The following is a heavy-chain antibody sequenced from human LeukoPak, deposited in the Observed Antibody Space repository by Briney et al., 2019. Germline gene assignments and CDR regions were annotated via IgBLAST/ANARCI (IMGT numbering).Heavy chain of an antibody. CDR2: ISGSGGST. V-gene: IGHV3-23*01. D-gene: IGHD5-18*01. CDR3: AKPKYSYGYGLDY. CDR1: GFNVANKYMNWVY. J-gene: IGHJ4*02. Sequence: PGGSLRLSCAASGFNVANKYMNWVYMSWVRQAPGKGLEWVSAISGSGGSTYYADSVKGRFTISRDNSKNTLYLQMNSLRAEDTAVYYCAKPKYSYGYGLDYWGQGTLVTVSS.